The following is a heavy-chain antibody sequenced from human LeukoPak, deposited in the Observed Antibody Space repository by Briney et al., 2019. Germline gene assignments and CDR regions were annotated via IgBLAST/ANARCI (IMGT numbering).Heavy chain of an antibody. Sequence: GGSLRLSCAASGFTFSSYAMSWVRQAPGKGLEWVSAISGSGGSTHYADSVKGRFTISRDNSKNTLYLQMNSLRAEDTAVYYCAKGLLWFREFDYWGQGTLVTVSS. D-gene: IGHD3-10*01. CDR2: ISGSGGST. CDR1: GFTFSSYA. CDR3: AKGLLWFREFDY. J-gene: IGHJ4*02. V-gene: IGHV3-23*01.